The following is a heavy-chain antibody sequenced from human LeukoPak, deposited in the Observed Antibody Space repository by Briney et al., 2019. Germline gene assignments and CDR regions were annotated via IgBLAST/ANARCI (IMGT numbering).Heavy chain of an antibody. J-gene: IGHJ4*02. CDR1: GGTFSSYT. CDR3: ARSELGYCSSTSCYTPHLDY. V-gene: IGHV1-69*02. D-gene: IGHD2-2*02. Sequence: ASVKVSCKASGGTFSSYTISWVRQAPGQGLEWMGRIIPILGIANYAQKFQGRVTITADKSTSTAYMELSSLRSEDTAVYYCARSELGYCSSTSCYTPHLDYWGQGTLVTVSS. CDR2: IIPILGIA.